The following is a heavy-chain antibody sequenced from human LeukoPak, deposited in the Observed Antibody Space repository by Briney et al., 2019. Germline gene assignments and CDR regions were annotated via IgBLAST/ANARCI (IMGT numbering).Heavy chain of an antibody. CDR2: IYCGGST. CDR1: GGSISSYY. J-gene: IGHJ4*02. Sequence: SETLSLTCTVSGGSISSYYWSWIRQPPGKGLEWIGYIYCGGSTNYNPSLKSRVTISVDTSKNQFSLKLSSVTAADTAVYYCARIAVAGAFLDYWGQGTLVTVSS. V-gene: IGHV4-59*01. D-gene: IGHD6-19*01. CDR3: ARIAVAGAFLDY.